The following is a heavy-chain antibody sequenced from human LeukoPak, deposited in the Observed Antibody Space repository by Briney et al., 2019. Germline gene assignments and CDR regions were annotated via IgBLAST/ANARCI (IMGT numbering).Heavy chain of an antibody. CDR2: IYYSGST. Sequence: PSETLSLTCTVSGGSISSYYWSWIRQPPGKGLEWIGYIYYSGSTNYNPSLKSRVTISVDTSKNQFSLKLSSVTAADTAVYYCARGPIVGSGYYYGYYYGMDVWGQGTTVTVSS. CDR3: ARGPIVGSGYYYGYYYGMDV. V-gene: IGHV4-59*12. CDR1: GGSISSYY. J-gene: IGHJ6*02. D-gene: IGHD3-22*01.